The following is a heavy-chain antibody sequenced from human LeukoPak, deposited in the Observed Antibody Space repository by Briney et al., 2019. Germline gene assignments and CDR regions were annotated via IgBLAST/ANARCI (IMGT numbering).Heavy chain of an antibody. CDR1: GGSISSYY. CDR3: ARVRYDRYWYFDL. D-gene: IGHD3-16*01. CDR2: IYYSGST. J-gene: IGHJ2*01. V-gene: IGHV4-59*01. Sequence: PSETLSLTCTVSGGSISSYYWSWIRQPAGKGPEWIGYIYYSGSTNYNPSLKSRVTISVDTSKNQFSLKLSSVTAADTAVYYCARVRYDRYWYFDLWGRGTLVTVSS.